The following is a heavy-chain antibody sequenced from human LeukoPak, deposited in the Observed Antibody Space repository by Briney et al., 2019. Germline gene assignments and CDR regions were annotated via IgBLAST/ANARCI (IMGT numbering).Heavy chain of an antibody. CDR2: IYYSGST. CDR3: ARDWWEPPNWFDP. V-gene: IGHV4-39*07. D-gene: IGHD1-26*01. J-gene: IGHJ5*02. CDR1: GGSISSSSYY. Sequence: SETLSLTCTVSGGSISSSSYYWGWIRQPPGKGLEWIGSIYYSGSTYYNPSLKSRVTISVDTSKNQFSLKLSSVTAADTAVYYCARDWWEPPNWFDPRGQGTLVTVSS.